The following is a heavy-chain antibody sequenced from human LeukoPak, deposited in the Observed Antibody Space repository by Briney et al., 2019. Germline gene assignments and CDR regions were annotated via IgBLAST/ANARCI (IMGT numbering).Heavy chain of an antibody. CDR3: QTVVVPAALVSYYFDY. V-gene: IGHV1-2*02. Sequence: GASVKVSCKASGYTFTGYYMHWVRQAPGQGLEWMGWINPNSGGTNYAQKFQGRVTMTRDTSISTAYMELSRLRSDDTAVYYCQTVVVPAALVSYYFDYWGQGTLVTVSS. CDR1: GYTFTGYY. J-gene: IGHJ4*02. D-gene: IGHD2-2*01. CDR2: INPNSGGT.